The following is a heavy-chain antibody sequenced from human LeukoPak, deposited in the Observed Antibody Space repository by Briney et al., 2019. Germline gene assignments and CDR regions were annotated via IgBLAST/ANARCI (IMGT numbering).Heavy chain of an antibody. V-gene: IGHV3-13*01. J-gene: IGHJ4*02. D-gene: IGHD1-26*01. Sequence: TGGSLRLSCAASGFTFSSYDMHWVHQATGKGLEWVSAIGTAGDTYYPGSVKGRFTISRENAKNSLYLQMNSLRAGDTAVYYCARSPGVLSYVSYWGDFDYWGQGTLVTVSS. CDR3: ARSPGVLSYVSYWGDFDY. CDR2: IGTAGDT. CDR1: GFTFSSYD.